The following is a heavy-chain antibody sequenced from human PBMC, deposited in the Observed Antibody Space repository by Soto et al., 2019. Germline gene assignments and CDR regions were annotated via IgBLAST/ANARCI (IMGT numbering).Heavy chain of an antibody. V-gene: IGHV3-13*01. D-gene: IGHD6-13*01. CDR3: ARGVYTSSWLLTRFDY. J-gene: IGHJ4*02. CDR1: GFTFSTYD. Sequence: EVQLVETGGGLVQPGGSLRLSCAASGFTFSTYDMHWVRQGTGKGLEWVSAIGTTGDTYYPGSVKGRFTISRENAKNSLYLQMNSLRAEDTAVYYCARGVYTSSWLLTRFDYWGQGALVTVSS. CDR2: IGTTGDT.